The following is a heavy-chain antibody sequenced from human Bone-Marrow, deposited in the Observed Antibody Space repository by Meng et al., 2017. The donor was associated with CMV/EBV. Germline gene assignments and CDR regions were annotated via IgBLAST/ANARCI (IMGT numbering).Heavy chain of an antibody. CDR1: GGSISSSNW. J-gene: IGHJ4*02. Sequence: VSGGSISSSNWWRWVRRPPGKGLEWIGEIYHGGSTVYNPSLKSRVTISVDKSKNQFSLKLSSVTATDTAVYYCARERGFLEWSQFDYWGQGTLVTVSS. D-gene: IGHD3-3*01. V-gene: IGHV4-4*02. CDR3: ARERGFLEWSQFDY. CDR2: IYHGGST.